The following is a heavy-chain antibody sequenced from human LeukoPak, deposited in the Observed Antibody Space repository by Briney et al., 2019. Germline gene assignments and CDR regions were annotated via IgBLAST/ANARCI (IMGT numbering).Heavy chain of an antibody. CDR2: VDSDGSNT. CDR3: ARGITIFGVVNDAFDI. V-gene: IGHV3-74*01. Sequence: GSLRLSCAASGFTFSSYWMHWVRQAPGKGLVWVSRVDSDGSNTTYAGSVKGRFTISRDNAKSTLYLQMNSLRAEDTAVYYCARGITIFGVVNDAFDIWGQGTMVTVSS. CDR1: GFTFSSYW. J-gene: IGHJ3*02. D-gene: IGHD3-3*01.